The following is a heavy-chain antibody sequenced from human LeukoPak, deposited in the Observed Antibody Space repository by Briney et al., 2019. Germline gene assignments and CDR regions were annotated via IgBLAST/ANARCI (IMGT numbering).Heavy chain of an antibody. CDR1: GFTFSSYA. CDR2: ISGSGGST. J-gene: IGHJ4*02. V-gene: IGHV3-23*01. Sequence: PGGSLRLSCAASGFTFSSYAMSWVRQAPGKGLEWVSAISGSGGSTYYADSVKGRFTISRDNSKNTLYLQMNSLRAEDTAVYYRAKEPYDFWSGYDQPKHYFDYWGQGTLVTVSS. CDR3: AKEPYDFWSGYDQPKHYFDY. D-gene: IGHD3-3*01.